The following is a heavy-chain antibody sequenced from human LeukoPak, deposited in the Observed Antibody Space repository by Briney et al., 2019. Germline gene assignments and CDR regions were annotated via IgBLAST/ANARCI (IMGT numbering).Heavy chain of an antibody. J-gene: IGHJ4*02. V-gene: IGHV1-18*01. CDR1: GYTFTSYG. Sequence: ASVKVSCKASGYTFTSYGISWVRQAPGQGLEWMGWISAYNGNTNYAQKLQGRVTMTTDTSTSTAYMELRSLRSDDTAVYYCARRYCSGGSCLSQRYYFDYWGQGTLVTVSS. CDR3: ARRYCSGGSCLSQRYYFDY. D-gene: IGHD2-15*01. CDR2: ISAYNGNT.